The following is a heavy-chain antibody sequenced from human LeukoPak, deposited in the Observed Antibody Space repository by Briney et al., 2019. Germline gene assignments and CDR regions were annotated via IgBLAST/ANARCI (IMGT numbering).Heavy chain of an antibody. CDR3: ARDRGSESGGSFYYDSSGYLGGMDV. CDR2: FDPEDGET. CDR1: GYTLTELS. Sequence: ASVKVSCKVSGYTLTELSMHWVRQAPGKGLEWMGGFDPEDGETIYAQKFQGRVTMTEDTSTDTAYMELSSLRSEDTAVYYCARDRGSESGGSFYYDSSGYLGGMDVWGQGTTVTVSS. V-gene: IGHV1-24*01. J-gene: IGHJ6*02. D-gene: IGHD3-22*01.